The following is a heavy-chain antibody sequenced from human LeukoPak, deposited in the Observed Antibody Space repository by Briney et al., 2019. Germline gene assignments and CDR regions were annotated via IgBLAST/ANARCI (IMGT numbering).Heavy chain of an antibody. CDR2: MNPNSGNT. Sequence: GASVKVSCKASGYTFTGYYMHWVRQAPGQGLEWMGWMNPNSGNTGYAQKFQGRVTMTRNTSISTAYMELSSLRSEDTAVYYCARKQWYYYDSSGYSNAWWYFDLWGRGTLVTVSS. CDR1: GYTFTGYY. V-gene: IGHV1-8*02. J-gene: IGHJ2*01. D-gene: IGHD3-22*01. CDR3: ARKQWYYYDSSGYSNAWWYFDL.